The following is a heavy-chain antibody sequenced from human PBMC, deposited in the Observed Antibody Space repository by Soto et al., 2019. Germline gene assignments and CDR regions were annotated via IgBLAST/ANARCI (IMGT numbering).Heavy chain of an antibody. J-gene: IGHJ6*02. D-gene: IGHD5-18*01. V-gene: IGHV3-15*07. CDR3: TTGYSYAYVMYGMDV. CDR2: IKSKTDGGTT. Sequence: GGSLRLSCAASGFTFSNAWMNWVRQAPGKGLEWVGRIKSKTDGGTTDYAAPVKGRFTISRDDSKNTLYLQMNSLKTEDTAVYNCTTGYSYAYVMYGMDVWGQETTLTVSS. CDR1: GFTFSNAW.